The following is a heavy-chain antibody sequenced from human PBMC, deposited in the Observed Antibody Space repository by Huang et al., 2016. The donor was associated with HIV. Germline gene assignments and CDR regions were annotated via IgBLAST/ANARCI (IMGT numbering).Heavy chain of an antibody. V-gene: IGHV4-39*01. Sequence: QLHLPSGPVLVKPSETLSLTCNVSDGSLNSGKYYWGWIRQSPGKGLVWIGSIFYTGGAHYNPSLESRVTIFVDSSKSQLSVRLRSVTAADTAVYYCARRRTHFTFDYWGPGNPGHRLL. CDR1: DGSLNSGKYY. CDR3: ARRRTHFTFDY. CDR2: IFYTGGA. J-gene: IGHJ4*02.